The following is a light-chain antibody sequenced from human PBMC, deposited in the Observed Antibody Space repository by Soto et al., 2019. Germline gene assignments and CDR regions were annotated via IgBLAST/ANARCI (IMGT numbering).Light chain of an antibody. J-gene: IGKJ1*01. Sequence: EIVLTQSPGTLSLSPGERATLSCRASQSVSSSYLAWYQQKPGQAPRLIMYGASSRATGIPDRLSGSGSGTDFTLTISRLEPEDFAVYYCHHFGSLPETFGQGTKVDIK. CDR1: QSVSSSY. CDR3: HHFGSLPET. CDR2: GAS. V-gene: IGKV3-20*01.